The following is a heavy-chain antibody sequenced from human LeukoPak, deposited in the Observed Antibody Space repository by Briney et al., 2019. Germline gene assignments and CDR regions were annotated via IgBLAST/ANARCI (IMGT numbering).Heavy chain of an antibody. Sequence: GGSLRLSCAASGFTFSSYAMSWVRQAPGKGLEWVSAISGSGGSTYYADSVKGRFTISRDNSKNTLYLQMNSLRAEDTAVYYCAKEGGETGYSSSWYQTYWGQGTLVTVSS. D-gene: IGHD6-13*01. V-gene: IGHV3-23*01. CDR3: AKEGGETGYSSSWYQTY. CDR1: GFTFSSYA. J-gene: IGHJ4*02. CDR2: ISGSGGST.